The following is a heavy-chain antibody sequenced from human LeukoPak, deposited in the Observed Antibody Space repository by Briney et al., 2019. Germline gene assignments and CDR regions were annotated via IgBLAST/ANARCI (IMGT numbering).Heavy chain of an antibody. Sequence: GGSLRLSCAASGFTFSSYSMNWVRQAPGKGLEWVSSISSSSSYIYYADSVKGRFTISRDTSKNTLYLQINSLRVEDTAVYYCIVFGDSNHWGQGTLVTVSS. D-gene: IGHD4-17*01. CDR2: ISSSSSYI. CDR1: GFTFSSYS. V-gene: IGHV3-21*04. CDR3: IVFGDSNH. J-gene: IGHJ5*02.